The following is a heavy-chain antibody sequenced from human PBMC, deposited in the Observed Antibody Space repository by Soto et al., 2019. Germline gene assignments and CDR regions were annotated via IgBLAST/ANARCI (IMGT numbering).Heavy chain of an antibody. D-gene: IGHD1-1*01. Sequence: QVQLQQWGAGLLKPSETLSLTCAVYGGFVSSGSYYWSWIRPPPGTGLEWIGEMSHGGGTHFNPSLKRRVTIAVDTSKNQFALKMSSVTAADTALYYCARVERGTATTVVDAFDIWGPGTMVTVSS. CDR2: MSHGGGT. V-gene: IGHV4-34*01. CDR1: GGFVSSGSYY. J-gene: IGHJ3*02. CDR3: ARVERGTATTVVDAFDI.